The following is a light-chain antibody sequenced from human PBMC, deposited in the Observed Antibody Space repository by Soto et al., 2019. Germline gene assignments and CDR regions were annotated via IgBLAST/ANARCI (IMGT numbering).Light chain of an antibody. CDR2: GAS. CDR1: KSVSSSY. Sequence: EIVLTQSPGTLSLSPGERATLSCRASKSVSSSYLAWYQQKPGQTPRLLIYGASSSATGIPDRFIGSGSGTDFTLTISRLEPADFAVYYGQQYGSSPWTFGQGTKVEIK. J-gene: IGKJ1*01. CDR3: QQYGSSPWT. V-gene: IGKV3-20*01.